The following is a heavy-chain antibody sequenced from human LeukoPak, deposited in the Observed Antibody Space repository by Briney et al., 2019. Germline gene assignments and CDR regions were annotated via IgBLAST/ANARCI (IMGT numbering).Heavy chain of an antibody. CDR2: TNHVGST. V-gene: IGHV4-59*08. CDR1: GGSISSHY. D-gene: IGHD1-26*01. J-gene: IGHJ4*02. CDR3: ARHYDGRGSGSYYEDY. Sequence: SETLSLTCTVSGGSISSHYWSWIRQPPGKGLQWVGYTNHVGSTDYNPSLKRRVTISIDTSKNQFSLKLSSVTAAETAVYYCARHYDGRGSGSYYEDYWGQGTLVIVSS.